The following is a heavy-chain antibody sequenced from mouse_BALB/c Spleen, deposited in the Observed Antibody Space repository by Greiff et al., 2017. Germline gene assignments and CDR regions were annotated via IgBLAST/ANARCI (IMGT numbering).Heavy chain of an antibody. V-gene: IGHV1-87*01. CDR2: IYPGDGDT. CDR1: GYTFTSYW. J-gene: IGHJ2*01. CDR3: ARGELQYYFDY. Sequence: QVHVKQSGAELARPGASVKLSCKASGYTFTSYWMQWVKQRPGQGLEWIGAIYPGDGDTRYTQKFKGKATLTADKSSSTAYMQLSSLASEDSAVYYCARGELQYYFDYWGQGTTLTVSS.